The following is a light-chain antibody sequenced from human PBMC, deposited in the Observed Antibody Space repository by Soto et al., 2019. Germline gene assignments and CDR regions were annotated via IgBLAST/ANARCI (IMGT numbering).Light chain of an antibody. CDR2: GAS. CDR3: QQYGSSPQT. V-gene: IGKV3-20*01. CDR1: QSVSSSY. J-gene: IGKJ1*01. Sequence: EIVLTQSPGTLSLSPGEGATLSCRASQSVSSSYIAWYQQRPGQTPSLLIYGASTRATGIPDRFSGSGSGTHFTLTISRLETEDFAVYDCQQYGSSPQTFGQGTTVDNK.